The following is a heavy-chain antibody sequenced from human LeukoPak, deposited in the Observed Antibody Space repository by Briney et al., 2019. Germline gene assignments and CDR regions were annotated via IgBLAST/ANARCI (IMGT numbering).Heavy chain of an antibody. CDR2: INADSSTI. V-gene: IGHV3-48*01. CDR1: GFTFSTYN. CDR3: VRDNSRGQSLGVIY. Sequence: GGSLRLSCAASGFTFSTYNMNWVRQAPGQGMEWISYINADSSTIKYADSVRGRFTTSRDNAKNSLYLQMNSLRAEDTAVYYCVRDNSRGQSLGVIYWGQGSLVTVSS. J-gene: IGHJ4*02. D-gene: IGHD3-22*01.